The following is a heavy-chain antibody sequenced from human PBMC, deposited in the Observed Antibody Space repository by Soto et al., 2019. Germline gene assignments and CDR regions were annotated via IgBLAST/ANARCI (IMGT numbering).Heavy chain of an antibody. J-gene: IGHJ5*02. CDR3: ARGKGYCTNGVCYQFDP. CDR1: GGTFSSYA. Sequence: SVKVSCKASGGTFSSYAISWVRQAPGQGLEWMGGITPIFGTANYAQKFQGRVTITADESTSTAYMELSSLRSEDTAVYYCARGKGYCTNGVCYQFDPWGQGTLVTV. V-gene: IGHV1-69*13. CDR2: ITPIFGTA. D-gene: IGHD2-8*01.